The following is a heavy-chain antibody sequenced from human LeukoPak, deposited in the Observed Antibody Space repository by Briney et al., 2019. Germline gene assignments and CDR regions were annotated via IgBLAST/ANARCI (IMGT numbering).Heavy chain of an antibody. D-gene: IGHD3-22*01. CDR2: IYYTGHT. J-gene: IGHJ4*02. CDR1: GGSIYDFY. CDR3: ARFSEYYHSSVHYLDY. Sequence: SETLSLTCNVSGGSIYDFYWNWIRQPPGKALEWLGYIYYTGHTSYNPSLKSRVTMSVDTSRNQFFLRLSSVTAADTAVYYCARFSEYYHSSVHYLDYWGQGTLVSVSS. V-gene: IGHV4-59*01.